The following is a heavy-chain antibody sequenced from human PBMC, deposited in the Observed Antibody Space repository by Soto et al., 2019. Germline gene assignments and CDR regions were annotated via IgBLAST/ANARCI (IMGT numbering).Heavy chain of an antibody. D-gene: IGHD1-26*01. J-gene: IGHJ4*02. CDR1: GYTFTSYG. CDR2: ISAYNGNT. Sequence: ASVKVSCKASGYTFTSYGISWVRQAPGQGLEWMGWISAYNGNTNYAQKLQGRVTMTTDTSTSTAYMELRSLRSDDTAVYYCASTAGARKVWAYFDYWGQGTLVTDS. V-gene: IGHV1-18*01. CDR3: ASTAGARKVWAYFDY.